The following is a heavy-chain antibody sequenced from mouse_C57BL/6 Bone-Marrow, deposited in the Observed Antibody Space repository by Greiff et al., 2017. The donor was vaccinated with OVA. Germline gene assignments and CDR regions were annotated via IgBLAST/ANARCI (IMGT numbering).Heavy chain of an antibody. CDR3: ARRLYYYGIFDY. V-gene: IGHV5-12*01. CDR1: GFTFSDYY. J-gene: IGHJ2*01. CDR2: ISNGGGST. Sequence: EVQRVESGGGLVQPGGSLKLSCAASGFTFSDYYMYWVRQTPEKRLEWVAYISNGGGSTYYPDTVKGRFTISRDNAKNTLYLQMSRLKSEDTAMYYCARRLYYYGIFDYWGQGTTLTVSS. D-gene: IGHD1-1*01.